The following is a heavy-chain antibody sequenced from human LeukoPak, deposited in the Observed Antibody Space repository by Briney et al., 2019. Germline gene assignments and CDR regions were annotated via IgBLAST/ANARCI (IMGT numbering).Heavy chain of an antibody. CDR2: IYYTGST. CDR1: GGSISTYY. CDR3: ARGDGSWMMVDY. D-gene: IGHD6-13*01. J-gene: IGHJ4*02. Sequence: SETLSLTCTVSGGSISTYYWSWIRQPPGKGLEWIGYIYYTGSTKNNPSLKSRAIISVDTSKNQFSLKLSSVTAADTAVYYCARGDGSWMMVDYWGQGTLVTVSS. V-gene: IGHV4-59*08.